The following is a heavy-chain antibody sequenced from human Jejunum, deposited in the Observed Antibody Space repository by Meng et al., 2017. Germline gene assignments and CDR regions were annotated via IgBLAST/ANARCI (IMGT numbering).Heavy chain of an antibody. Sequence: VPLQHSVPGLGKPPPTLSLTFVISGDSGSSNSAAWNWFRQSPSRGLEWLGRTYYRSKWYNDYAVSVKSRITVNPDTSKNHFSLQLNSVTPEDTAVYYCARGGYDSSGYYYRWFDPWGQGTLVTVSS. CDR1: GDSGSSNSAA. CDR2: TYYRSKWYN. J-gene: IGHJ5*02. CDR3: ARGGYDSSGYYYRWFDP. D-gene: IGHD3-22*01. V-gene: IGHV6-1*02.